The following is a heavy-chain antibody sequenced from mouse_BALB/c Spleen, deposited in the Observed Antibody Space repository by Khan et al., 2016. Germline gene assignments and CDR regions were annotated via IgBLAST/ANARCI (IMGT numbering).Heavy chain of an antibody. J-gene: IGHJ2*01. CDR2: INPDSRTT. CDR3: GSLYYYGVVDY. D-gene: IGHD1-1*01. Sequence: EVKLLESGGGLVQPGGSLKLSCAASGFDFSRYWMSWVRQAPGKGLEWIGEINPDSRTTNYKPSLKDKFIISRDNAKKTLYLQMSKVRSEDTAHDCCGSLYYYGVVDYWGQGTTLTVSS. V-gene: IGHV4-1*02. CDR1: GFDFSRYW.